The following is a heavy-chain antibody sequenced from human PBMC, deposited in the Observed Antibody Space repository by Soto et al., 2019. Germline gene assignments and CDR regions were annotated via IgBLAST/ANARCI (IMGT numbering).Heavy chain of an antibody. D-gene: IGHD6-19*01. Sequence: QVQLQQWGAGLLKPSETLSLTCAVYGGSFSGYYWSWIRQPPGKGLEWIGEINHSGSTNYNPSLKSRVTISVDTSKNQFSLKLSSVTAADTAVYYCARGGIGVAGTLDYWGQGTLVSVSS. CDR1: GGSFSGYY. CDR3: ARGGIGVAGTLDY. J-gene: IGHJ4*02. V-gene: IGHV4-34*01. CDR2: INHSGST.